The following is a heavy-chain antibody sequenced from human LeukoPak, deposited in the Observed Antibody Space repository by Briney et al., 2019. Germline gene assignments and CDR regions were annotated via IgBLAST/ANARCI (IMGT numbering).Heavy chain of an antibody. D-gene: IGHD6-19*01. CDR2: INSDGSST. J-gene: IGHJ4*02. Sequence: GSLILSCAASGFTFSSYWMHWVRQAPGKGLVWVSRINSDGSSTSYADSVKGRFTISRDNAKNTLYLQMNSLRAEDTAVYYCARPAVAGPIFDSWGQGTLVTVSS. CDR1: GFTFSSYW. CDR3: ARPAVAGPIFDS. V-gene: IGHV3-74*01.